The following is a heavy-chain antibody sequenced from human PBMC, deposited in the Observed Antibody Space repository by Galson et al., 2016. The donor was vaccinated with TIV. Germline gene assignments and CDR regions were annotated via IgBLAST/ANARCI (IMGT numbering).Heavy chain of an antibody. CDR3: ARERRPCGDNCYLFYYFGMDV. D-gene: IGHD2-21*01. CDR1: GFSVSHQY. V-gene: IGHV3-66*03. Sequence: SLRLSRAASGFSVSHQYINWVRQAPGKGLEWVSIFSNSDYTNYADSWKGRFTISRDNSKNTVYLHMCRLRAEDTAVYYCARERRPCGDNCYLFYYFGMDVWGQGTTVTVSS. J-gene: IGHJ6*02. CDR2: FSNSDYT.